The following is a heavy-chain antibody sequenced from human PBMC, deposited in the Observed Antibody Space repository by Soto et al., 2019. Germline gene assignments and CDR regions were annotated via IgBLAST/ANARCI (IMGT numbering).Heavy chain of an antibody. V-gene: IGHV2-5*02. CDR3: ARRLGGFGGGWTTPYFDY. CDR2: IYWDDDK. Sequence: QITLKESGPTLVKPTQTLTLTCSFSGFSLNTGGVGVGWIRQPPGKALEWLAVIYWDDDKSWSPSLRDRLTITRDAPDDQVVLTVTKLDPVDTATYYCARRLGGFGGGWTTPYFDYWGQGTLVTVSS. CDR1: GFSLNTGGVG. J-gene: IGHJ4*02. D-gene: IGHD6-19*01.